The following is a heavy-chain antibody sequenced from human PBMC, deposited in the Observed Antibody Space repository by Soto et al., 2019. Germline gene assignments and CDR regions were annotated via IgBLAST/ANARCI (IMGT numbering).Heavy chain of an antibody. D-gene: IGHD3-22*01. V-gene: IGHV4-31*03. CDR3: ARDRRYYDSSGLSPWGFDY. CDR1: GGSISSGGYY. J-gene: IGHJ4*02. Sequence: SETLSLTCTVSGGSISSGGYYWSWIRQHPGKGLEWIGYIYYSGGTYYNPSLKSRVTISVDTSKNQFSLKLSSVTAADTAVYYCARDRRYYDSSGLSPWGFDYWGQGTLVTVS. CDR2: IYYSGGT.